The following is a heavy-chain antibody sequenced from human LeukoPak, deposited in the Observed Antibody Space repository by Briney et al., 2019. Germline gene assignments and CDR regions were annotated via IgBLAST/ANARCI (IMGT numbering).Heavy chain of an antibody. CDR2: ISGGGGGT. CDR1: GFTFSSYA. J-gene: IGHJ4*02. Sequence: GGSLRLSCAASGFTFSSYAMSWVRQAPGKGLEWVSGISGGGGGTYFADSVKGRFTISRDNSKNTLYLQMNSLRAEDTAIYYCAKASGIAATGSVPDYWGQGTLVTVSS. CDR3: AKASGIAATGSVPDY. V-gene: IGHV3-23*01. D-gene: IGHD6-13*01.